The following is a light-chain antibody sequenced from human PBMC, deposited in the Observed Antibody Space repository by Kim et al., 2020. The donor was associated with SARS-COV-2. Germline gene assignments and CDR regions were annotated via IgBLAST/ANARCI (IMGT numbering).Light chain of an antibody. Sequence: SPGERATLTCRASQRVSATYLAWYQQKLGQAPRLLIYGASSRATGIPDRFSASGSGTDFTLTISRLEPEDFAVYYCQQYGTSPLTFGGGTRVDIK. V-gene: IGKV3-20*01. CDR2: GAS. CDR1: QRVSATY. J-gene: IGKJ4*01. CDR3: QQYGTSPLT.